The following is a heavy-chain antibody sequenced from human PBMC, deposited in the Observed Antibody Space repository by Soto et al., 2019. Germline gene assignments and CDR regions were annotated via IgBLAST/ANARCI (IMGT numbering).Heavy chain of an antibody. CDR3: ATAGSTGSNFDY. J-gene: IGHJ4*02. Sequence: PSETLSLTCTVSGGSISSSSYYWGWIRQPPGKGLEWIGSIYYSGSTYYNPSLKSRVTISVDTSKNQFSLKLSSVTAADTAVYYCATAGSTGSNFDYWGQGTLVTV. D-gene: IGHD6-13*01. CDR1: GGSISSSSYY. CDR2: IYYSGST. V-gene: IGHV4-39*01.